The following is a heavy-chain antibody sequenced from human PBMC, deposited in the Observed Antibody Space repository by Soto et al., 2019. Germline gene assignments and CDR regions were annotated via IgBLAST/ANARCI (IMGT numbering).Heavy chain of an antibody. Sequence: GGSLRLSCAASGFTFSTYSMNWVRQAPGKGLEWVSSISSSSRYIYYADSVKGRVTISRDNAKSSLYLQMNSLRAEDTAVYYCARDYSGPGSPVDYWGQGTVVTVSS. CDR3: ARDYSGPGSPVDY. D-gene: IGHD3-10*01. CDR2: ISSSSRYI. CDR1: GFTFSTYS. V-gene: IGHV3-21*01. J-gene: IGHJ4*02.